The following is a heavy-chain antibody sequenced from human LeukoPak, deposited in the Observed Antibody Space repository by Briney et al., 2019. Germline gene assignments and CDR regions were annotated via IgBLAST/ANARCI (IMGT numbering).Heavy chain of an antibody. J-gene: IGHJ4*02. V-gene: IGHV4-39*01. CDR1: GVSISSSNSY. CDR3: AKQTGSGLFILP. CDR2: IYYTGNT. Sequence: SETLSLTCSVSGVSISSSNSYWGWIRQPPGKGLEWIGSIYYTGNTYYNASLKSRATISIDTSKNQFSLKLTSVTAADTAVYYCAKQTGSGLFILPGGQGTLVTVSS. D-gene: IGHD3/OR15-3a*01.